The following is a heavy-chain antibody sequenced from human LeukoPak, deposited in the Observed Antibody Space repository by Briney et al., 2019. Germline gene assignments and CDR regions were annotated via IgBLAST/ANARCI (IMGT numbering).Heavy chain of an antibody. J-gene: IGHJ4*02. Sequence: ASVKVSCKTSGYPVTNSYMHWVRQAPGQGLEWMGIINPSSGSTNYAQKFQGRVTMTRDMSTSTVYMELSSLRSEDTAVYYCARAGGYCSSSTSYLAYYFDYRGQGTLVTVSS. CDR2: INPSSGST. V-gene: IGHV1-46*01. CDR1: GYPVTNSY. D-gene: IGHD2-2*01. CDR3: ARAGGYCSSSTSYLAYYFDY.